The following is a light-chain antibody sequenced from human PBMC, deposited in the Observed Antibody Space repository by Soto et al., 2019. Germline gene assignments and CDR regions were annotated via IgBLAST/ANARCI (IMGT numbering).Light chain of an antibody. Sequence: AIRMTHSPSSFSASTGFRFHITCRATQDIGTYLAWYQQIPGKAPKLLIYDASTLQTGVPSRFRGSGSGTDFTLTISYLKSEDFAVYYCQQYKNWLPITFGQGTRLEIK. CDR1: QDIGTY. CDR2: DAS. V-gene: IGKV1-8*01. CDR3: QQYKNWLPIT. J-gene: IGKJ5*01.